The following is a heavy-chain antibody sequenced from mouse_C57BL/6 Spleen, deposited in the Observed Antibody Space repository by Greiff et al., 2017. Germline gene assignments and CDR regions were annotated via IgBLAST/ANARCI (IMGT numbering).Heavy chain of an antibody. Sequence: VQLQQPGAELVKPGASVKLSCKASGYTFTSYWMHWVKQRPGQGLEWIGMIHPNSGSTNYNEKFKSKATLTVDKSSSTAYMQLSSLTSEDSAVYYCADNGYYEGFAYWGQGTLVTVSA. V-gene: IGHV1-64*01. CDR2: IHPNSGST. J-gene: IGHJ3*01. CDR1: GYTFTSYW. D-gene: IGHD2-3*01. CDR3: ADNGYYEGFAY.